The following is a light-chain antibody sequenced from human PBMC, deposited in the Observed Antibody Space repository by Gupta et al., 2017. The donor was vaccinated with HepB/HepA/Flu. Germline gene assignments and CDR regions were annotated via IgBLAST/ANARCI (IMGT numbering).Light chain of an antibody. CDR1: QTVSSD. V-gene: IGKV3-15*01. CDR3: QQYNNWPIT. Sequence: EIVMTQSPATLSVSPGEGATLSCRASQTVSSDLAWYQQKPGQAPRLLIYGTSTRATDTPARFSGSGSGTEFTLTISSLQSEDFALYYCQQYNNWPITFGQGTRLEIK. CDR2: GTS. J-gene: IGKJ5*01.